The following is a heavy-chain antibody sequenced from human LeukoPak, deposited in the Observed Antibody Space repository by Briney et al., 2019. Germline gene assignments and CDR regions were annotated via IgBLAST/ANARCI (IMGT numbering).Heavy chain of an antibody. CDR3: ARVNPWRNYYYGMDV. V-gene: IGHV4-59*08. J-gene: IGHJ6*02. Sequence: ETLSLTCTVSGGSISSYYWSWIRQPPGKGLKWIGYIYYSGSTNYNPSLKSRVTISVDTSKNQFSLKLSSVTAADTAVYYCARVNPWRNYYYGMDVWGQGTTVTVSS. D-gene: IGHD4-23*01. CDR1: GGSISSYY. CDR2: IYYSGST.